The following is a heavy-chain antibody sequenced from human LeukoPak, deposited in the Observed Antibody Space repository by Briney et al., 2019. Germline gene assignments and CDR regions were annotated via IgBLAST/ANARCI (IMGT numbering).Heavy chain of an antibody. CDR2: ISGSGGST. CDR1: GFTFSSYA. V-gene: IGHV3-23*01. Sequence: GGSLRLSCAASGFTFSSYAMSWVRQAPGKGLEWVSAISGSGGSTYYADSGKGRFNIYSDNSKHQLYLQMNSLRAEDTAVYYSAKDTGWFGELPLSDYWGQGTLVTVSS. D-gene: IGHD3-10*01. CDR3: AKDTGWFGELPLSDY. J-gene: IGHJ4*02.